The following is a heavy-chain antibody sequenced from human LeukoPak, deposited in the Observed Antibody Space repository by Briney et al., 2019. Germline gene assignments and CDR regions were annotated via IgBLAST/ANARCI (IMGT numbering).Heavy chain of an antibody. CDR2: IWYDGSNK. Sequence: GRSLRLSCAASGFTFSRYGMQWVRQAPGKGLEWGAVIWYDGSNKYYADSVKGRFTISRDNSKNTLYLQMNSLRAEDTAVYYCAKGSEYSSSVFDYWGQGTLVTVSS. CDR3: AKGSEYSSSVFDY. CDR1: GFTFSRYG. V-gene: IGHV3-33*06. D-gene: IGHD6-6*01. J-gene: IGHJ4*02.